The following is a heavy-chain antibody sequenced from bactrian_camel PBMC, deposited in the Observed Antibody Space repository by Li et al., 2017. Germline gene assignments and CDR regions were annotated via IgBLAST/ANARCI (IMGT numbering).Heavy chain of an antibody. J-gene: IGHJ4*01. CDR1: GFTFSNYR. CDR3: AASGGGQLGRWCYEFPVNWVSWLYN. V-gene: IGHV3S40*01. D-gene: IGHD3*01. Sequence: DVQLVESGGGSVQAGGSLRLSCAASGFTFSNYRMNWVRQAPGKGLEWVSHISSGSIYYKGSVKGRFTISRDGAKGPLYLQMNSLKPEDTAMYHCAASGGGQLGRWCYEFPVNWVSWLYNWGQGTQVTVS. CDR2: ISSGSI.